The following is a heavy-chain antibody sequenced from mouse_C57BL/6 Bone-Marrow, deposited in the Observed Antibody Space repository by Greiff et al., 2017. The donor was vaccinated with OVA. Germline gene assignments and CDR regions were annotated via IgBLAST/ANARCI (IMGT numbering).Heavy chain of an antibody. CDR2: ISDGGSYT. J-gene: IGHJ3*01. Sequence: EVKLMESGGGLVKPGGSLKLSCAASGFTFSSYAMSWVRQTPEKRLEWVATISDGGSYTYYPDNVKGRFTISRDNAKNNLYLQMSHLKSEDTAMYYCARDTAYYSNWAWFAYWGQGTLVTVSA. CDR3: ARDTAYYSNWAWFAY. D-gene: IGHD2-5*01. V-gene: IGHV5-4*01. CDR1: GFTFSSYA.